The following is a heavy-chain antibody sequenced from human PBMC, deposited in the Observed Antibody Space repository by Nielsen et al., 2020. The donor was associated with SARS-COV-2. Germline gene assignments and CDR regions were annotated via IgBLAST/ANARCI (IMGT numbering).Heavy chain of an antibody. CDR3: ANAAAGTLGMDV. D-gene: IGHD6-13*01. CDR2: VSWNSDTV. J-gene: IGHJ6*02. Sequence: GGSLRLSCAASGFTFDDYAMHWVRQAPGKGLEWVSGVSWNSDTVGYADSVQGRFTISRDNAKRSVYLQMNSLRAEDTALYYCANAAAGTLGMDVWGQGTTVTVSS. CDR1: GFTFDDYA. V-gene: IGHV3-9*01.